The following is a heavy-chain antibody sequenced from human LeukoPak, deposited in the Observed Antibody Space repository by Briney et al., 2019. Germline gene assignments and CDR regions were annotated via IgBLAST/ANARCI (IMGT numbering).Heavy chain of an antibody. CDR1: GYTFSSYG. J-gene: IGHJ4*02. Sequence: ASVKVSCKASGYTFSSYGISWVRQAPGQGLEWMGWISAYNGNTNYAQKLQGRVTMTTDTSTSTVYMELRSLRSDDTAVYYCPRRQSRLFDYWGQGTLVTVSS. CDR2: ISAYNGNT. D-gene: IGHD6-25*01. V-gene: IGHV1-18*01. CDR3: PRRQSRLFDY.